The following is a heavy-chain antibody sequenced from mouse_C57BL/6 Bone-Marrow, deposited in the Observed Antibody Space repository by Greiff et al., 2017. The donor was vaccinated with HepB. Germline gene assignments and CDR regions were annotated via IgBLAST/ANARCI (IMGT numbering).Heavy chain of an antibody. CDR2: ISYDGSN. CDR3: ARVGYYGTYFDY. Sequence: DVKLQESGPGLVKPSQSLSLTCSVTGYSITSGYYWNWIRQSPGNKLEWKGYISYDGSNNYNPSLKNRISITRDTSKNQFFLKLNSVTTEDTATYYCARVGYYGTYFDYWGQGTTLTVSS. J-gene: IGHJ2*01. CDR1: GYSITSGYY. D-gene: IGHD1-1*01. V-gene: IGHV3-6*01.